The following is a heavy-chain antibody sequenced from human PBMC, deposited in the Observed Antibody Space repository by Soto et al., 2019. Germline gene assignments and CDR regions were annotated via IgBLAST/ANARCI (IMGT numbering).Heavy chain of an antibody. CDR2: ISTTSSSI. CDR3: ARKGVAFDY. CDR1: GFTFSSYS. V-gene: IGHV3-48*02. Sequence: VGSLRLSCAASGFTFSSYSMNWVRQAPGKGLELISYISTTSSSIYYADSVKGRFTISRDNAKNSLFLQMNSLRDEDTAVYYCARKGVAFDYWGQGALVTV. J-gene: IGHJ4*02. D-gene: IGHD3-3*01.